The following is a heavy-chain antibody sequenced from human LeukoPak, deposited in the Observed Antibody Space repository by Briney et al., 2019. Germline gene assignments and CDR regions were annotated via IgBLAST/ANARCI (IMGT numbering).Heavy chain of an antibody. Sequence: GGSLRLSCPASGFPLSSYAMHWVRQAPGKGLEYVSAISDSGGSTYYADSVKGRFTISRDNSKNTLYLQMSSLRAEDTAVYFCVRGYSFGPYGMDVWGQGTTVTVSS. CDR1: GFPLSSYA. CDR3: VRGYSFGPYGMDV. J-gene: IGHJ6*02. V-gene: IGHV3-64D*09. CDR2: ISDSGGST. D-gene: IGHD2-15*01.